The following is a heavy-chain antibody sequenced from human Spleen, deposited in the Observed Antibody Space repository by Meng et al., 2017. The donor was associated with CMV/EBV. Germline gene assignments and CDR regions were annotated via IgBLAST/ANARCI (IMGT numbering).Heavy chain of an antibody. J-gene: IGHJ4*02. V-gene: IGHV3-30*04. D-gene: IGHD1-26*01. CDR1: GFTFSSYA. CDR2: ISYDGSNK. CDR3: ARDFLSTPTSGSYY. Sequence: GESLKISCAASGFTFSSYAMHWVRQAPGKGLEWVAVISYDGSNKYYADSVKGRFTISRDNSKNTLYLQMNSLRAEDTAVYYCARDFLSTPTSGSYYWGQGTLVTVSS.